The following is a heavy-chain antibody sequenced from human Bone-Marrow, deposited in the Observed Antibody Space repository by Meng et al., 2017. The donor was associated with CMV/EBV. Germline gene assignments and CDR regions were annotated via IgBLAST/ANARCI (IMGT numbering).Heavy chain of an antibody. CDR3: AREGPGITVACPHALDY. Sequence: SEPLSLTCAISGDSVCSNSAAWNWIRQSPLRGLEWLGRTDYRSKWYNDYAVSVNSRITINPDTPKNQFSLQLNSVTHEDTAVYFGAREGPGITVACPHALDYWGHGTLVTVSS. D-gene: IGHD6-19*01. V-gene: IGHV6-1*01. CDR2: TDYRSKWYN. J-gene: IGHJ4*01. CDR1: GDSVCSNSAA.